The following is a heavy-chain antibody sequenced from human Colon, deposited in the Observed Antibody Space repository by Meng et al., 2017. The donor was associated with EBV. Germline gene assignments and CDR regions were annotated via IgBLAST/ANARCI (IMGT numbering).Heavy chain of an antibody. CDR2: IHSSGST. J-gene: IGHJ5*02. D-gene: IGHD3-10*01. CDR3: ARASYGSGSPLGESWFDP. V-gene: IGHV4-31*03. CDR1: GGSISSGGYY. Sequence: QLRWPGPGHGLCKPSQTLSLTCTVSGGSISSGGYYWSWIRQHPGKGLEWIGYIHSSGSTYYNPSLRSRLTISVDTSKNQFSLKLSSVTAADTAVYYCARASYGSGSPLGESWFDPWGQGTLVTVSS.